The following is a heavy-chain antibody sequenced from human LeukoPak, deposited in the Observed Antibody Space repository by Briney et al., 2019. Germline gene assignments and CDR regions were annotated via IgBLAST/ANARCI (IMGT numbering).Heavy chain of an antibody. J-gene: IGHJ4*02. CDR2: ISSSSSYI. Sequence: GGSLRFSCAASGFTFSSYSMNWVRQAPGKGLEWVSSISSSSSYIYYADSVKGRFTISRDNAKNSLYLQMNSLRAEDTAVYYCARDGSAYTGDFDYWGQGTLVTVSS. V-gene: IGHV3-21*01. CDR3: ARDGSAYTGDFDY. CDR1: GFTFSSYS. D-gene: IGHD7-27*01.